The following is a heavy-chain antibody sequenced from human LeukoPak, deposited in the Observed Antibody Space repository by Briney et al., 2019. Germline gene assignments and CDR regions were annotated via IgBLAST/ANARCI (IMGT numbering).Heavy chain of an antibody. CDR2: IYTGGST. D-gene: IGHD2-2*01. CDR3: ARDDCSSTSCLGSDGMDV. Sequence: SETLSLTCTVSGGSISSYYWSWIRQPAGKGLEWIGRIYTGGSTNYNPSLKSRVTMSVDTSKNQFSLKLSSVTAADTAVYYCARDDCSSTSCLGSDGMDVWGQGTTVTVSS. CDR1: GGSISSYY. J-gene: IGHJ6*02. V-gene: IGHV4-4*07.